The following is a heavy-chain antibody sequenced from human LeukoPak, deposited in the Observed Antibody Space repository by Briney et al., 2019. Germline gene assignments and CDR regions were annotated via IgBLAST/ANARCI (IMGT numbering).Heavy chain of an antibody. Sequence: GGSLRLSCAASGFTFSSYWMHWVRQAPGKGLVWVSRINSDGSSTSYADSVKGRFTISRDNAKNTLYLQMNSLRAEDTAVYYCAREEAVFGVVIPLDYWGQGTLVTASS. CDR3: AREEAVFGVVIPLDY. CDR1: GFTFSSYW. D-gene: IGHD3-3*01. J-gene: IGHJ4*02. CDR2: INSDGSST. V-gene: IGHV3-74*01.